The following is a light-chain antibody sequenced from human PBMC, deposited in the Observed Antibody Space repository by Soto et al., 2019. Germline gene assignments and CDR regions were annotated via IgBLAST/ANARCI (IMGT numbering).Light chain of an antibody. V-gene: IGKV1-5*01. CDR2: DAS. CDR3: QQYNSYWT. J-gene: IGKJ1*01. CDR1: RSISDW. Sequence: DIQMTQSPSTLSPSVGDTVTITCRASRSISDWLAWYQQKPGKAPKLLIYDASSLESGVPSRFSGSGSGTEFTLTISSLQPDDFATYYCQQYNSYWTFGQGTKVDIK.